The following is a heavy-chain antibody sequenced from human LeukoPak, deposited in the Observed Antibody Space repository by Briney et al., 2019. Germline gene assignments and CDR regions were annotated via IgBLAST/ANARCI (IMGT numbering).Heavy chain of an antibody. D-gene: IGHD3-22*01. CDR3: AKNYDSSGYFSAFDAFDI. CDR2: ISGDGGST. Sequence: GGSLRLSCAASGFTFDDYAMHWVRQAPGKGLEWVSLISGDGGSTYYADSVKGRSTISRDNSKNSLYLQMNSLRTEDTALYYCAKNYDSSGYFSAFDAFDIWGQGTMVTVSS. V-gene: IGHV3-43*02. CDR1: GFTFDDYA. J-gene: IGHJ3*02.